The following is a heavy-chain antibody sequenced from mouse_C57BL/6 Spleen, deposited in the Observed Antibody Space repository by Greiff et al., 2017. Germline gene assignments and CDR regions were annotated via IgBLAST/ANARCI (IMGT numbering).Heavy chain of an antibody. CDR3: AKGDYDAMDY. V-gene: IGHV1-19*01. Sequence: VQLQQSGPVLVKPGASVKMSCKASGYTFTDYYMNWVKQSHGKSLEWIGVINPYNGGTSYNQKFKGKATLTVDKSSSTAYMELNSLTSDDSAVYYCAKGDYDAMDYWGQGTSVTVSS. CDR1: GYTFTDYY. J-gene: IGHJ4*01. CDR2: INPYNGGT.